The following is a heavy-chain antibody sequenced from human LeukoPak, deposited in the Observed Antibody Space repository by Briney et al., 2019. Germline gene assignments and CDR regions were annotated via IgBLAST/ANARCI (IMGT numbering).Heavy chain of an antibody. Sequence: GGSLRLSCAASGFTVSSNYMSWVRQAPGKGLEWVSAISGSGGSTYYADSVKGRFTISRDNSKNTLYLQMNSLRAEDTAVYYCAKDRWSYDADYSDYWGQGTLVTVSS. D-gene: IGHD1-26*01. CDR3: AKDRWSYDADYSDY. CDR2: ISGSGGST. V-gene: IGHV3-23*01. J-gene: IGHJ4*02. CDR1: GFTVSSNY.